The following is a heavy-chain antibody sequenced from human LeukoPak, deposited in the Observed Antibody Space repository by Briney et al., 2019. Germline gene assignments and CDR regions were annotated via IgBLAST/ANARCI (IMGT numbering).Heavy chain of an antibody. J-gene: IGHJ1*01. D-gene: IGHD6-19*01. CDR3: ARDSEWAVAGKYFQH. V-gene: IGHV3-30-3*01. CDR2: ISYDGSNK. CDR1: GFTFSSYA. Sequence: GGSLRLSCAASGFTFSSYAMHWVRQAPGKGLEWVAVISYDGSNKYYADSVKGRFTISRDNSKNTLYLQMNRLTAEDMAVYYCARDSEWAVAGKYFQHWGQGTLVTVSS.